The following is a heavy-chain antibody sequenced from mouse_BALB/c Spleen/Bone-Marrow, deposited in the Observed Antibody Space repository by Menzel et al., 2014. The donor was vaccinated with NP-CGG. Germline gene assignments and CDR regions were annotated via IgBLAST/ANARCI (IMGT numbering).Heavy chain of an antibody. J-gene: IGHJ3*01. V-gene: IGHV1S29*02. CDR3: ARSEGYDYDWFAY. CDR2: IYPYNGGT. CDR1: GYTFTDYN. Sequence: VQLKESGPELVKPGASVKISCKASGYTFTDYNMHWVKQSHGKSLEWIGYIYPYNGGTGYNQKFKSKATLTVDNSSSTAYMELRSLTSEDSAVYYCARSEGYDYDWFAYWGPGTLVTVSA. D-gene: IGHD2-4*01.